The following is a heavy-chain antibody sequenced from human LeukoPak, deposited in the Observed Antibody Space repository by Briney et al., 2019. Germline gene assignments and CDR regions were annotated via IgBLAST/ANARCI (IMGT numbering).Heavy chain of an antibody. V-gene: IGHV3-11*05. CDR3: ARDAKRKYSSSWYGGTFDY. D-gene: IGHD6-13*01. CDR1: GFTFSDYY. J-gene: IGHJ4*02. Sequence: PGGSLRLSCAASGFTFSDYYMSWIRQAPGKGLEWVSYICSSSSYTNYADSVKGRFTISRDNAKNSLYLQMNSLRAEDTAVYYCARDAKRKYSSSWYGGTFDYWGQGTLVTVSS. CDR2: ICSSSSYT.